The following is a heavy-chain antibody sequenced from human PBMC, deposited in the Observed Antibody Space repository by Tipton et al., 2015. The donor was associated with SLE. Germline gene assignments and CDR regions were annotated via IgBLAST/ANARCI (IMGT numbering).Heavy chain of an antibody. D-gene: IGHD3-10*01. V-gene: IGHV3-30*02. J-gene: IGHJ4*02. Sequence: SLRLSCAASAFTFSSYGMHWVRQARGKGLEWVAFIRNDGSKEYYADSVKGRFTISRDNSKNTLDLQMNTLRAEDTAVYYCHGSGGYWGQGTLVTVSS. CDR3: HGSGGY. CDR1: AFTFSSYG. CDR2: IRNDGSKE.